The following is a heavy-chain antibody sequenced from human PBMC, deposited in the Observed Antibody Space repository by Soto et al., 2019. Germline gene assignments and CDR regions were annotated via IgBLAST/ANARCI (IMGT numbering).Heavy chain of an antibody. CDR2: IYYSGST. V-gene: IGHV4-39*02. CDR1: GGSISSSSYY. CDR3: AREGPHIAVAGTLDY. D-gene: IGHD6-19*01. Sequence: TSETLSLTCTVSGGSISSSSYYWGWIRQPPGKGLEWIGSIYYSGSTYYNPSLKGRVTISVDTSKNQFSLKLSPVTAADTAVYYCAREGPHIAVAGTLDYWGQGTLVTVSS. J-gene: IGHJ4*02.